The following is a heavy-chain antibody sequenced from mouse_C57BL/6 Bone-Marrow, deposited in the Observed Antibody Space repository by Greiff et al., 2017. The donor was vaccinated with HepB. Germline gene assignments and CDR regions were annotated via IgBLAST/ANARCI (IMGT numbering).Heavy chain of an antibody. CDR3: ARQCTTVVADY. J-gene: IGHJ2*01. D-gene: IGHD1-1*01. CDR1: GFTFSSYG. V-gene: IGHV5-6*01. Sequence: EVKVVESGGDLVKPGGSLKLSCAASGFTFSSYGMSWVRQTPDKRLEWVATISSGGSYTYYPDSVKGRFTISRDNAKNTLYLQMSSLKSEDTAMYYGARQCTTVVADYWGQGTTLTVSS. CDR2: ISSGGSYT.